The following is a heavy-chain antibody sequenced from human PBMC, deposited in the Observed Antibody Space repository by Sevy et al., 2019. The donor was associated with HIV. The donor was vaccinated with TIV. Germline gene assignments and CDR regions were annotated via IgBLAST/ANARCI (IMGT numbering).Heavy chain of an antibody. CDR3: AREGCTKPHDY. Sequence: GSLRLSCAASGFDFSIYSMSWVRQAPGKGLEWVSTLSFGCGKINYADSVKGRFTISRDNSKSSLYLQMNNMRVEDTAVYYCAREGCTKPHDYWGQGTLVTVSS. CDR1: GFDFSIYS. V-gene: IGHV3-23*01. CDR2: LSFGCGKI. J-gene: IGHJ4*02. D-gene: IGHD2-8*01.